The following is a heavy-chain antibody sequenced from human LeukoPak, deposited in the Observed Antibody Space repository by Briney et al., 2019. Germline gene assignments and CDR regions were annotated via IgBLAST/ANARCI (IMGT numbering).Heavy chain of an antibody. Sequence: SETLSLTCTVSGGSISSYYWIWIRQPPGKGLEWIGYIYTSGSTNYNPSLKSRVTISVDTSKNQFSLKLSSVTAADTAVYYCARQVAYCGGDCYLNWFDPWGQGTLVTVSS. CDR1: GGSISSYY. J-gene: IGHJ5*02. CDR3: ARQVAYCGGDCYLNWFDP. V-gene: IGHV4-4*09. CDR2: IYTSGST. D-gene: IGHD2-21*02.